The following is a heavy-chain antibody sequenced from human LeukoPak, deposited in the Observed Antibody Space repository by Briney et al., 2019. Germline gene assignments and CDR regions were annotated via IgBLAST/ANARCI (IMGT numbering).Heavy chain of an antibody. D-gene: IGHD3-22*01. J-gene: IGHJ4*02. Sequence: QTGGSLRLSCAASGFNFKLSAMSWGRQAPGKGLEWVALISGSGSRGSGIIGGNTYYADSVKGRSTISRDDSQNTVYLQMNSVRAEDTAIYFCAKRTSDYYPGFDYWGQGTLVTVSS. CDR1: GFNFKLSA. CDR2: ISGSGSRGSGIIGGNT. V-gene: IGHV3-23*01. CDR3: AKRTSDYYPGFDY.